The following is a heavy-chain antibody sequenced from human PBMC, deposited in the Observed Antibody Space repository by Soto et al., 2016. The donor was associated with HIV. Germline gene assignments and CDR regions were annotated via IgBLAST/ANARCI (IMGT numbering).Heavy chain of an antibody. CDR1: GFNFDDYA. CDR3: SKRLLVAVTWVFWRT. J-gene: IGHJ4*02. D-gene: IGHD2-15*01. Sequence: EVQLVESGGGLVQPGRSLRLSCAASGFNFDDYAMHWVRQVPGEGLEWVSGINWNSNIIHYADSVKSRFTISRDNAKSIVHPQMSSLRAEDTALYYCSKRLLVAVTWVFWRTWGQGTSGHRLL. V-gene: IGHV3-9*01. CDR2: INWNSNII.